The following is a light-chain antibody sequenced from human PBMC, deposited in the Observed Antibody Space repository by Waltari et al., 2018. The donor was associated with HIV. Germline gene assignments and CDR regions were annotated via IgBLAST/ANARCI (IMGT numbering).Light chain of an antibody. Sequence: SYELTQPPSVSVSPGQTARIPCPGDVLGKQYAYWYQQKPGQAPVLVIYKDTERPSGIPERFSGSSSGTTVTLTISGVQPDDEADYYCQSADTSYTSRVFGIGTKVTVL. CDR2: KDT. CDR1: VLGKQY. V-gene: IGLV3-25*03. J-gene: IGLJ1*01. CDR3: QSADTSYTSRV.